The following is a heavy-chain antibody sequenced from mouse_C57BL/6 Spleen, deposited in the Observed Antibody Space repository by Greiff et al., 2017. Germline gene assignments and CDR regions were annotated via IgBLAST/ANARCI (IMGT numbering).Heavy chain of an antibody. D-gene: IGHD2-3*01. J-gene: IGHJ2*01. V-gene: IGHV1-15*01. CDR1: GYTFTDYE. Sequence: VKLMESGAELVRPGASVTLSCKASGYTFTDYEMHWVKQTPVHGLEWIGAIDPETGGTAYNQKFKGKAILTADKSSSTAYMELRSLTSEDSAVYYCTRWLLRGGTYYFDYWGQGTTLTVSS. CDR3: TRWLLRGGTYYFDY. CDR2: IDPETGGT.